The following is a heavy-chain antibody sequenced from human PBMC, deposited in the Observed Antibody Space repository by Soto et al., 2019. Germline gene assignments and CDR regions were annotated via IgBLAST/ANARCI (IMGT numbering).Heavy chain of an antibody. CDR1: GGTFSSYS. V-gene: IGHV1-69*01. CDR2: IIPIFGTA. CDR3: ARDGGRHSGGIDY. J-gene: IGHJ4*02. Sequence: QVQLVQSGAEVKKPGSSVKVSCKASGGTFSSYSINWVRQAPGQGLEWMGEIIPIFGTANYAQKFQGRVTITADESTSTAYMELRSLRSEGTGVYYCARDGGRHSGGIDYWGQGTLVSVSS. D-gene: IGHD1-26*01.